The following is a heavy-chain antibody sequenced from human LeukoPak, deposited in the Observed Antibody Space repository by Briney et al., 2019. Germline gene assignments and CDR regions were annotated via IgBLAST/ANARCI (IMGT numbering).Heavy chain of an antibody. CDR3: ARETSLAGFASGLGFNY. D-gene: IGHD6-19*01. J-gene: IGHJ4*02. CDR1: GYSISSGYY. CDR2: IYHGGST. Sequence: PSETLSLTCAVSGYSISSGYYWGWIRQPPGKGLEWIGSIYHGGSTYYNPSLKSRVTMSVDTSKNQFSLKLTSVTAADTATYYCARETSLAGFASGLGFNYWGQGILVTVSS. V-gene: IGHV4-38-2*02.